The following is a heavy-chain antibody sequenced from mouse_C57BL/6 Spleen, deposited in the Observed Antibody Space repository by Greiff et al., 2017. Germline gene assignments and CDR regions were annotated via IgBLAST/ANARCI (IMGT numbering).Heavy chain of an antibody. D-gene: IGHD1-1*01. J-gene: IGHJ1*03. Sequence: QVQLQQPGAELVKPGASVKLSCKASGYTFTSYWMHWVKQRPGQGLEWIGMIHPNSGSTNYNEKFKSKATLTVDKSSSTAYMQLSSLTSEDSAVYYCARRGSSYGYCDVWGTGTTVTVSS. CDR2: IHPNSGST. CDR3: ARRGSSYGYCDV. CDR1: GYTFTSYW. V-gene: IGHV1-64*01.